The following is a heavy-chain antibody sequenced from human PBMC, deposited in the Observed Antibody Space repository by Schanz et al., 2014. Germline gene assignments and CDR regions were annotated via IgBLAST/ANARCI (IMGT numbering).Heavy chain of an antibody. CDR1: GFTFSDYY. CDR3: ARDTAQSCIGPSCFEYFQH. D-gene: IGHD2-2*01. J-gene: IGHJ1*01. V-gene: IGHV3-11*05. Sequence: QVHLVESGGGVVQPGRSLRLSCEASGFTFSDYYMSWIRQAPGKGLEWVSSISSSSSYISYADSVKGRFTISRDNAKNSLYLQMNSLRAEDTALYYCARDTAQSCIGPSCFEYFQHWGQGALVTVSS. CDR2: ISSSSSYI.